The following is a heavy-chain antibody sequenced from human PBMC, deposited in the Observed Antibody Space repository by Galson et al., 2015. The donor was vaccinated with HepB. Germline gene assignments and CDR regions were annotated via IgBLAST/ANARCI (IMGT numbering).Heavy chain of an antibody. D-gene: IGHD6-13*01. Sequence: SLRLSCAASGFTFSSYSMNWVRQAPGKGLEWVSSISSSSSYIYYADSVKGRFTISRDNAKNSLYLQMNSLRAEDTAVYYCARDRSSPLRYYYGMDVWGQGTTVTVSS. CDR2: ISSSSSYI. J-gene: IGHJ6*02. CDR3: ARDRSSPLRYYYGMDV. V-gene: IGHV3-21*01. CDR1: GFTFSSYS.